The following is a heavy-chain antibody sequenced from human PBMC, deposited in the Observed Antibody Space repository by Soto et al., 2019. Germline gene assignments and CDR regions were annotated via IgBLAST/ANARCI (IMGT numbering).Heavy chain of an antibody. V-gene: IGHV2-5*02. D-gene: IGHD2-21*02. Sequence: QITLKESGPPLVKPTQTLTLTCTFSGLSLSTTGVGVGWIRQPPGKALEWLALIYWDDDKRYSPSLKSRLTNTKDTSKNQVVLTMTNMDPVDTATYYCVQSRCGGDCLQSYSSDSYYGLDVWGQGTTVTVSS. CDR1: GLSLSTTGVG. CDR3: VQSRCGGDCLQSYSSDSYYGLDV. J-gene: IGHJ6*02. CDR2: IYWDDDK.